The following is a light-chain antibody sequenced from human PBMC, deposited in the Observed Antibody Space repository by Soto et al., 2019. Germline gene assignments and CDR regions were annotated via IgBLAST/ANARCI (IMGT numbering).Light chain of an antibody. CDR1: TGAVTSGHY. CDR2: DTS. CDR3: LLSYSGGNWV. V-gene: IGLV7-46*01. Sequence: QAVVTQEPSLTVSPGGTVTLTCGSNTGAVTSGHYPHWLQQRPGQAPRTLIYDTSNKQSWSPARFSGSLLGGKAALTLSGAQREDEADYYCLLSYSGGNWVFGGGTKVTVL. J-gene: IGLJ3*02.